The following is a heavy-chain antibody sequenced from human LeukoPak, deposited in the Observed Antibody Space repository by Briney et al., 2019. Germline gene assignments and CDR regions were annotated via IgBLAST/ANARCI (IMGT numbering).Heavy chain of an antibody. CDR2: ISGSGNST. Sequence: PGGSLRLSCAASGFTFTTYAMTWVRQAQGKGLEWVSSISGSGNSTYYPDSVRGRFSVSRDNSKNTLFLQLNSLRDEDTAVYYCAKYSSSGSRYFDYWGQGTLVTVSS. CDR1: GFTFTTYA. J-gene: IGHJ4*02. V-gene: IGHV3-23*01. CDR3: AKYSSSGSRYFDY. D-gene: IGHD3-22*01.